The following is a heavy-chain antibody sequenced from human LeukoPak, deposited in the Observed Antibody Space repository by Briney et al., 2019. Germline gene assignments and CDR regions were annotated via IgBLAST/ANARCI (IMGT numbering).Heavy chain of an antibody. J-gene: IGHJ4*02. D-gene: IGHD1-7*01. V-gene: IGHV4-39*01. Sequence: SETLSLTCTVSGGSISSSSYYWGWIRQPPGKGLEWIGSIYYSGSTYYNPSLKSRVTISVDTSKNQFSLKLSSVTAADTAVYYCARQGLSLTGTTHFDYWGQGTLVTVSS. CDR3: ARQGLSLTGTTHFDY. CDR1: GGSISSSSYY. CDR2: IYYSGST.